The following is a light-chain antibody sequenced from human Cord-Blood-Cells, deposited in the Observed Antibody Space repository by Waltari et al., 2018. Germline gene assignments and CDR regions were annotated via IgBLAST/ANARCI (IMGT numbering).Light chain of an antibody. CDR1: SSDVGGYNY. Sequence: QSALTQPASVSGSPGQSITISCTGTSSDVGGYNYVSWYQQHPGQAPKLMIYDVSNRPSGVSNRVSGSKSGNTASLTSSGLQAEDEADYYCSSYTSSSTYVVFGGGTKLTVL. V-gene: IGLV2-14*01. CDR3: SSYTSSSTYVV. J-gene: IGLJ2*01. CDR2: DVS.